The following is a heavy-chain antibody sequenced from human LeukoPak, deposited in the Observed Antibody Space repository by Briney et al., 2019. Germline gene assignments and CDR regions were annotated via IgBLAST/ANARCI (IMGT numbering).Heavy chain of an antibody. J-gene: IGHJ4*02. CDR3: ARCALAAAGDY. CDR2: IKPDGSGK. CDR1: GLTFSSYW. D-gene: IGHD6-13*01. V-gene: IGHV3-7*01. Sequence: PGGSLRLSCAASGLTFSSYWMSWVRQAPGKGPEWVANIKPDGSGKYYVDSVKGRFTISRDNAENSLFLHMNSLRAEDTAVYYCARCALAAAGDYWGRGTLVTVSS.